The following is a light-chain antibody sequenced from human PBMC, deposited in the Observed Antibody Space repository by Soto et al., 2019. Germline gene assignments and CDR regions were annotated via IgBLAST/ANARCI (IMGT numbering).Light chain of an antibody. Sequence: EIVMTQSPATLSVSPGERATLSCRASQSVSSNLAWYQQKPGQAPRLLIYVASIRATGIPARFSGSGSGTEFTLTISSLQSEDFAVYYCQQYNNWPGFGQGTKVEIK. CDR2: VAS. CDR3: QQYNNWPG. V-gene: IGKV3D-15*01. CDR1: QSVSSN. J-gene: IGKJ1*01.